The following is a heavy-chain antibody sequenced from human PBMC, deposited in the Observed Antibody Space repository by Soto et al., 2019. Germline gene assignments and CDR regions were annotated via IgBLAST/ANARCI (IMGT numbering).Heavy chain of an antibody. V-gene: IGHV3-23*01. Sequence: PGGSLRLSCAASGFTFSSYAMSWVRQAPGKGLEWVSAISGSGGSTYYADSVKGRFTISRDNSKNTLYLQMNSLRAEDTAVYYCVKDDCSSTSCYIDYYYYGMDVWGQGTTVTVSS. CDR2: ISGSGGST. CDR3: VKDDCSSTSCYIDYYYYGMDV. J-gene: IGHJ6*02. D-gene: IGHD2-2*02. CDR1: GFTFSSYA.